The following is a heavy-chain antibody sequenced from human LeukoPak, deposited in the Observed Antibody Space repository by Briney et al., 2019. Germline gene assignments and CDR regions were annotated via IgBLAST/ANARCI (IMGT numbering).Heavy chain of an antibody. J-gene: IGHJ4*02. D-gene: IGHD3-16*01. CDR2: IYSGGST. Sequence: GGSLRLSCAASGFTVSSNYMSWVRQAPGKGLEWVSVIYSGGSTYYADSVKGRFTISRDNSKNTLCLQMNSLRAEDTAVYYCARSGLGEDYFDYWGQGTLVTVSS. CDR3: ARSGLGEDYFDY. CDR1: GFTVSSNY. V-gene: IGHV3-66*01.